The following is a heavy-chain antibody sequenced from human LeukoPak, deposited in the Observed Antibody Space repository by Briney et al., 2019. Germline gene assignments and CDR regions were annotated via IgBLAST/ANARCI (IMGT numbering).Heavy chain of an antibody. CDR3: ARLSVLLEGFDP. D-gene: IGHD3-10*01. CDR1: GGSISNYY. Sequence: SETLSLTCTVYGGSISNYYWSWIRQPAGKGLEWIGRIYSSGSTNYNPSLKSRVTMSVDTSTNQLSLKLSSVTAADTAVYYCARLSVLLEGFDPWGQGTLVTVSS. CDR2: IYSSGST. V-gene: IGHV4-4*07. J-gene: IGHJ5*02.